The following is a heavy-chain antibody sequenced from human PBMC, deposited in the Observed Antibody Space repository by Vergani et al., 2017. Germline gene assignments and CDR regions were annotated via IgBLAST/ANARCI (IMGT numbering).Heavy chain of an antibody. CDR2: INPSGGST. CDR3: ARVDGDDYVIFDP. CDR1: GGTFSSYA. Sequence: QVQLVQSGAEVKKPGSSVKVSCKASGGTFSSYAISWVRQAPGQGLEWMGIINPSGGSTSYAQKFQGRVTMTRDTSTSTVYMELSSLRSEDTAVYYCARVDGDDYVIFDPWGQGTLVTVS. J-gene: IGHJ5*02. V-gene: IGHV1-46*03. D-gene: IGHD3-16*01.